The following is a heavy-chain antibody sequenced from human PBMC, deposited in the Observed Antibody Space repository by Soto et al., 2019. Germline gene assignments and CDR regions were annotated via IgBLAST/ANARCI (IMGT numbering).Heavy chain of an antibody. CDR2: ISYDGGNN. Sequence: QVQLVESGGGVVQPGRSLRLSCAASGFGFRSYAMHWVRQAPGKGLEWVAVISYDGGNNYYAESVKGRFIISRDNSKNTLYLQMNSLRAEDTAVYYCASGRDGGWSYYYYYGMDVWGQGTTVTVSS. V-gene: IGHV3-30-3*01. D-gene: IGHD6-19*01. CDR3: ASGRDGGWSYYYYYGMDV. J-gene: IGHJ6*02. CDR1: GFGFRSYA.